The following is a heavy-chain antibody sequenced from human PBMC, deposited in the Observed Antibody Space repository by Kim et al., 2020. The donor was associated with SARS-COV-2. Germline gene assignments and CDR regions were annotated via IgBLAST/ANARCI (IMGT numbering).Heavy chain of an antibody. V-gene: IGHV1-69*13. Sequence: SVKVSCRPSGGTLNIYIFTWVRQAPGQGLEWMGGIIPFSGTAHYAQKFQGRLTIIADASTNTAHMELSSLTSEDTAVYYCARGNHWNYADNYYYYLMDVWGQGTTVTVSS. CDR3: ARGNHWNYADNYYYYLMDV. J-gene: IGHJ6*02. CDR1: GGTLNIYI. D-gene: IGHD1-7*01. CDR2: IIPFSGTA.